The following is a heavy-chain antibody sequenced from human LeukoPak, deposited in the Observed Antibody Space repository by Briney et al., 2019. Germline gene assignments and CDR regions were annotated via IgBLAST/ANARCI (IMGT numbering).Heavy chain of an antibody. J-gene: IGHJ4*02. V-gene: IGHV3-74*01. CDR1: GFTSSSYW. Sequence: PGGSLRLSCAASGFTSSSYWTHWVRQVPGKGLVWVARINPGGSSITYADSVKGRFTISRDNAKNTLYLQMDSLRAEDTGVYYCARSNQADDYWGQGTLVTVSS. CDR3: ARSNQADDY. D-gene: IGHD1-14*01. CDR2: INPGGSSI.